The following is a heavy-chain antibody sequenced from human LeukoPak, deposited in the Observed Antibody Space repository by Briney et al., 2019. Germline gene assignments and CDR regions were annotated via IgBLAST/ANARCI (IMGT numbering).Heavy chain of an antibody. V-gene: IGHV3-23*01. CDR3: ARASHSLVTTWYRYYFDY. CDR2: ISGSASST. Sequence: GGSLRLSCAASGFTFSNYAMSWVRQAPGKGLEWGSAISGSASSTYHADSVKGRFTISRDNSKNTLYLQMTSLRADDTAVYYCARASHSLVTTWYRYYFDYWGQGTLVTVSS. D-gene: IGHD4-11*01. J-gene: IGHJ4*02. CDR1: GFTFSNYA.